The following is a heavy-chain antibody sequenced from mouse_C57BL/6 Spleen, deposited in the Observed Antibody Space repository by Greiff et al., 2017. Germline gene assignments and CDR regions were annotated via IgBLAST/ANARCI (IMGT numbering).Heavy chain of an antibody. D-gene: IGHD1-1*01. CDR2: INPSTGGT. Sequence: EVKLMEPGPELVKPGASVKISCKASGYSFTGYYMNWVKQSPEKSLEWIGEINPSTGGTPYNQKFKAKATLTVDKSSSTAYMQLKSLTSEDSAVYYCARNPNLYYYGLDYWGQGTTLTVSS. V-gene: IGHV1-42*01. CDR1: GYSFTGYY. J-gene: IGHJ2*01. CDR3: ARNPNLYYYGLDY.